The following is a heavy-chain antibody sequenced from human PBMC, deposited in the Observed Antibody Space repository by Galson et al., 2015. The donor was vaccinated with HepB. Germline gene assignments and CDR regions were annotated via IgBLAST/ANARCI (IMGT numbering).Heavy chain of an antibody. J-gene: IGHJ5*02. CDR1: GFTFSSYW. V-gene: IGHV3-11*06. Sequence: SLRLSCAASGFTFSSYWMSWVRQAPGKGLEWVSYISSTSAYTNHADSVKGRFSISRDNAKNSLYLQMNSLRAEDTAVYYCARSTGWYNWFDAWGQGTLVTVSS. CDR3: ARSTGWYNWFDA. CDR2: ISSTSAYT. D-gene: IGHD2-2*01.